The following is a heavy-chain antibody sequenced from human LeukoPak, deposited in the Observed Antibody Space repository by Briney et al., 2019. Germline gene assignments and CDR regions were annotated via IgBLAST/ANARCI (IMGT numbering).Heavy chain of an antibody. CDR2: MNPNSGNT. D-gene: IGHD2-15*01. V-gene: IGHV1-8*03. CDR1: GGTFSSYA. CDR3: ARSEEPHCSGGSCYKAGAFDI. J-gene: IGHJ3*02. Sequence: ASVKVSCKASGGTFSSYAISWVRQATGQGLEWMGWMNPNSGNTGYAQKFQGRVTITRNTSISTAYMELSSLRSEDTAVYYCARSEEPHCSGGSCYKAGAFDIWGQGTMVTVSS.